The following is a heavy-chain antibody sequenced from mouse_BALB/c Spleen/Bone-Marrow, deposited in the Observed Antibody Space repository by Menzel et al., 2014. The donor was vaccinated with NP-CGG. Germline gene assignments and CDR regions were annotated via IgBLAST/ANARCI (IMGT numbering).Heavy chain of an antibody. Sequence: DVKLQESGPELVKPGASVKISCKASGYTFTDHNMHWVKQSHGQSLDWIGYIYPYNGGTGYNQKFKSKATLTVDNSSSTAYMELRSLTSEDSAVYYCARGRAYGNYVWFAYWGQGTLVTVSA. CDR3: ARGRAYGNYVWFAY. CDR1: GYTFTDHN. CDR2: IYPYNGGT. J-gene: IGHJ3*01. D-gene: IGHD2-1*01. V-gene: IGHV1S29*02.